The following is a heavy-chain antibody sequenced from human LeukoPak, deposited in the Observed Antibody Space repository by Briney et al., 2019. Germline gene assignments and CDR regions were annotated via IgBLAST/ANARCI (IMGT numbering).Heavy chain of an antibody. CDR1: GFSFTTYT. CDR3: ARESTSYSFDY. V-gene: IGHV3-21*01. Sequence: GGSLRLSCAASGFSFTTYTMHWVRQAPGKGLEWVSCISTVSSYIYYGDSVKGRFAISRDNSKTSLYLQMNSLRAEDTAVYYCARESTSYSFDYWGQGTLVTVSS. D-gene: IGHD2-2*01. CDR2: ISTVSSYI. J-gene: IGHJ4*02.